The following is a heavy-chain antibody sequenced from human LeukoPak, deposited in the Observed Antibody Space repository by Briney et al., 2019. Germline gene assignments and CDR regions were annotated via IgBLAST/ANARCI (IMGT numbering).Heavy chain of an antibody. Sequence: GGSLRLSCAASGFTFSSYWMSWVRQAPVKGLEWVAVISYDGSNKYYADSVKGRFTISRDNSKNTLYLQMNSLRAEDTAVYYCARDPLGTTIFGVVTSYFDYWGQGTLVTVSS. CDR1: GFTFSSYW. CDR2: ISYDGSNK. D-gene: IGHD3-3*01. CDR3: ARDPLGTTIFGVVTSYFDY. V-gene: IGHV3-30-3*01. J-gene: IGHJ4*02.